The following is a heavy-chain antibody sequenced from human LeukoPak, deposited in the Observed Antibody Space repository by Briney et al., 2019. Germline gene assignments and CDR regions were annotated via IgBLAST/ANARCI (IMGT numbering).Heavy chain of an antibody. CDR3: ARLHAYYYYMGV. D-gene: IGHD4-11*01. Sequence: WVKVSCKASGGTFSSYAISWVRQAPGEGLEWMGRIIPIFGTANYAQKFQGRVTITTDESTSTAYMELSSLRSEDTAVYYCARLHAYYYYMGVWGKGTTVTVSS. J-gene: IGHJ6*03. CDR1: GGTFSSYA. CDR2: IIPIFGTA. V-gene: IGHV1-69*05.